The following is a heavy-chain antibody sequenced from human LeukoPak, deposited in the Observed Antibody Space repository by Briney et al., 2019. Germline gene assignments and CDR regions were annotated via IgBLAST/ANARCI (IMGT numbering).Heavy chain of an antibody. V-gene: IGHV4-39*01. CDR3: ARPQVNWFDP. J-gene: IGHJ5*02. CDR1: GGSISSSSYY. Sequence: PSETLSLTCTVSGGSISSSSYYWGWIRQPPGKGLEWIGSIYYSGSTYYNPSLKSRVTISVDTSKNQFSLKLSSVTAADTAVYYCARPQVNWFDPWGQGTLVTVSS. CDR2: IYYSGST.